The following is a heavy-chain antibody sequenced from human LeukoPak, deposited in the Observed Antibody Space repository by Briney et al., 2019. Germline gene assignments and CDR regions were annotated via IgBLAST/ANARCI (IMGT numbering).Heavy chain of an antibody. D-gene: IGHD6-19*01. J-gene: IGHJ4*02. CDR3: ARVGAVAGTDYFDY. CDR2: IKQDGSEK. V-gene: IGHV3-7*04. Sequence: GGSLRLSCAASGFTFSSYWMSWVRQAPGKGLEWVANIKQDGSEKYYVDSVKGRFTISRDNAKNSLYLQMNSLRAEDTAVYYCARVGAVAGTDYFDYWGQGTLVTVSS. CDR1: GFTFSSYW.